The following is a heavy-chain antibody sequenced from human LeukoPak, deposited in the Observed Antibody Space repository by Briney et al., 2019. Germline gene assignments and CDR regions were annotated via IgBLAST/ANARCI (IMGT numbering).Heavy chain of an antibody. CDR2: IYYSGST. J-gene: IGHJ4*02. D-gene: IGHD3-22*01. CDR1: GGSISSSSYY. Sequence: PSETLSLTCTVSGGSISSSSYYWGWIRQPPGKGLEWIGSIYYSGSTYYNPSLKSQVTISVDTSKNQFSLKLSSVTAADTAVYYCARASSGYSWLAGFDYWGQGTLVTVSS. V-gene: IGHV4-39*07. CDR3: ARASSGYSWLAGFDY.